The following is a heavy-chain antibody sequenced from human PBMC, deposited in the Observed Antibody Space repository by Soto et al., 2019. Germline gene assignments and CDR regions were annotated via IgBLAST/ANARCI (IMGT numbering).Heavy chain of an antibody. Sequence: QVQLVESGGGLVKPGGSLRLSCAASGIVFSDYMSWVRQAPGKGLEWLSYISGSGRTIYSADSVKGRFTISRDNATNSLYLQMNNVRTEDTAVYYCARLPFPWGWFDPWGQATLVTVSS. D-gene: IGHD3-16*01. CDR1: GIVFSDY. CDR2: ISGSGRTI. J-gene: IGHJ5*02. CDR3: ARLPFPWGWFDP. V-gene: IGHV3-11*01.